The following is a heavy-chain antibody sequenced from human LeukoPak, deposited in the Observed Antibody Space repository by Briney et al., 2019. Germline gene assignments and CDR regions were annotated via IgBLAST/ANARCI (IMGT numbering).Heavy chain of an antibody. CDR1: GGSISSYY. CDR3: ARHAGYGFYGSGSYYNGRSWFDP. D-gene: IGHD3-10*01. CDR2: IYYSGST. Sequence: SETLSLTCTVSGGSISSYYWSWIRQPPGKGLEWIGYIYYSGSTNYNPSLKSRVTVSVDTSKNQFSLKLSSVTAADTAVYYCARHAGYGFYGSGSYYNGRSWFDPWGQGTLVTVSS. V-gene: IGHV4-59*08. J-gene: IGHJ5*02.